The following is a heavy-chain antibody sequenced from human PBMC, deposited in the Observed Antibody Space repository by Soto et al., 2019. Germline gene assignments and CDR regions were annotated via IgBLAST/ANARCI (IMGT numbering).Heavy chain of an antibody. CDR2: IDWDDDK. Sequence: SGPTLVNPTQTLTLTCTFSGFSLSTSGMCVSWIRQPPGKALERLALIDWDDDKYYSTSLKTRLTISKDTSKNQVVLTMTNMDPVDTATYYCARIGVCVAGTGRVEYYFDYWGQGTLVTVSS. V-gene: IGHV2-70*01. CDR3: ARIGVCVAGTGRVEYYFDY. CDR1: GFSLSTSGMC. D-gene: IGHD6-19*01. J-gene: IGHJ4*02.